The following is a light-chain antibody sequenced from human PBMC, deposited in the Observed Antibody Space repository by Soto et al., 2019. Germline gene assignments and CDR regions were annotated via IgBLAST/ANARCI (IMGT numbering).Light chain of an antibody. Sequence: DSQMTQSPSSVSPSLGDRVTITCQSSQDISNYLNWYQQKPGNAPKXXIYDASNLETGVPSRFSGGGSATYFTFTISSLQPEDIATYYCQQYDNLPLTFGGGTKVDIK. J-gene: IGKJ4*01. V-gene: IGKV1-33*01. CDR1: QDISNY. CDR3: QQYDNLPLT. CDR2: DAS.